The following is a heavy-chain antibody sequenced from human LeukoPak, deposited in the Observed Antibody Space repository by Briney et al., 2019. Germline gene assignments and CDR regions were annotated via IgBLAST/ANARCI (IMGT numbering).Heavy chain of an antibody. CDR3: ARELGDIVVVVAAKGRGAFDI. J-gene: IGHJ3*02. Sequence: ASVKVPCKASGGTFNNSAINWVRQAPGQGLEWMGRIIPIFGTTNYAQKFQGRVTITTDGSTSTAYVELSSLRSEDTALYYCARELGDIVVVVAAKGRGAFDIWGQGTMVTVSS. D-gene: IGHD2-15*01. V-gene: IGHV1-69*05. CDR1: GGTFNNSA. CDR2: IIPIFGTT.